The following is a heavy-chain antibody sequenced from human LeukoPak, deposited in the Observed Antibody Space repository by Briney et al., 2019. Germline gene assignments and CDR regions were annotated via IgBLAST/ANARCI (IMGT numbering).Heavy chain of an antibody. J-gene: IGHJ4*02. V-gene: IGHV3-9*01. CDR2: ISWNSGSI. CDR3: ARAPPEWELLSTELYYFDY. Sequence: PGGSLRLSCAASGFTFDDYAMHWVRQAQGKGLEWVSGISWNSGSIGYADSVKGRFTISRDNAKNSLYLQMNSLRAEDTALYHCARAPPEWELLSTELYYFDYWGQGTLVTVSS. D-gene: IGHD1-26*01. CDR1: GFTFDDYA.